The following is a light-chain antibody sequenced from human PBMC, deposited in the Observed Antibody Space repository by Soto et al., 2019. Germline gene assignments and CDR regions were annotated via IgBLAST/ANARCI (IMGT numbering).Light chain of an antibody. CDR3: QVWDSSSDHLV. CDR2: YDS. V-gene: IGLV3-21*04. CDR1: NIGSKS. Sequence: SYELTQPPSVSVAPGKTARITCGGNNIGSKSEHWYQQKPGQAPVLVIYYDSDRPSGIPERLSGSNSGNTATLTISRVEAGDEADYYCQVWDSSSDHLVFGTGTKVTVL. J-gene: IGLJ1*01.